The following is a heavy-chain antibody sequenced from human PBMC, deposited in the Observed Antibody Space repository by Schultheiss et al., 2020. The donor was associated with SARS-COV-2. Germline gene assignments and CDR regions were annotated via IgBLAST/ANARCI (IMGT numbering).Heavy chain of an antibody. D-gene: IGHD2/OR15-2a*01. CDR1: GFTFSSYE. J-gene: IGHJ6*02. CDR2: ISSSGSTI. Sequence: GGSLRLSCAASGFTFSSYEMNWVRQAPGKGLEWVSYISSSGSTIYYADSVKGRFTISRDNSKNTLYLQMNSLRAEDTAVYYCARDNTYLGPMDVWGQGTTVTVSS. CDR3: ARDNTYLGPMDV. V-gene: IGHV3-48*03.